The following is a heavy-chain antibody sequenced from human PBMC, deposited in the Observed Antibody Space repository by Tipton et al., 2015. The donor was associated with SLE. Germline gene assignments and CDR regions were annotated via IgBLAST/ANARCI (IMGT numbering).Heavy chain of an antibody. Sequence: VQLVQSGAEVKKAGESLKISCKGSGYSFTNYWIAWVRQMPGKGLEWMGIIYPGDSDTRYGPSFQGQVTFSVDTSTNAAYLQWKSLKASDSAIYFCARQNTGNYDVWGQGTLVTTSS. J-gene: IGHJ4*02. CDR1: GYSFTNYW. V-gene: IGHV5-51*01. CDR2: IYPGDSDT. CDR3: ARQNTGNYDV. D-gene: IGHD1-26*01.